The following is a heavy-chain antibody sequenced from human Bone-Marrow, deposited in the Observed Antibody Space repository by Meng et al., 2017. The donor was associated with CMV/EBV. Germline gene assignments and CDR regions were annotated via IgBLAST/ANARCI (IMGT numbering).Heavy chain of an antibody. CDR1: GGSISSYY. J-gene: IGHJ6*02. V-gene: IGHV4-59*01. Sequence: SETLSLTCTVSGGSISSYYWSWIRQPPGKGLEWIGYIYYSGSTNYNPSLKSRVTISVDTSKNQFSLKLSSVTAADTAVYYCARDWAPYCSSTSCYAFYYGMDVWGQGTTVTVYS. CDR3: ARDWAPYCSSTSCYAFYYGMDV. CDR2: IYYSGST. D-gene: IGHD2-2*01.